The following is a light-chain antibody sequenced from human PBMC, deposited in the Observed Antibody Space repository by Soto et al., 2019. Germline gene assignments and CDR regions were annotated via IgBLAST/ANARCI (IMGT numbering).Light chain of an antibody. CDR3: QQRSNWPPDN. CDR2: DAS. CDR1: QSVSTY. J-gene: IGKJ5*01. Sequence: IVLTHSPATLSLSPWERASLSFRSSQSVSTYLAWYQHKPGQAPRLLIYDASNRATGVPVRFSGSGSGTDFTLTISSLEPEDFAVYYCQQRSNWPPDNFGQGTRLEIK. V-gene: IGKV3-11*01.